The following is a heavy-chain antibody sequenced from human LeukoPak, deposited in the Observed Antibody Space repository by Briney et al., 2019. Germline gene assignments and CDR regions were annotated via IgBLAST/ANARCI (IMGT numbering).Heavy chain of an antibody. D-gene: IGHD3-22*01. J-gene: IGHJ2*01. CDR3: ARDHRTESDGYYFVNELWYFDL. CDR2: INPTNEKT. Sequence: ASVKVSCKASGYSFRNYGMHWVRQAPGQRLEWMGWINPTNEKTKYSEKFQGRVTISRDTGASTVYMELSSVRSEDTAVYYCARDHRTESDGYYFVNELWYFDLWGRGTLVTVSS. V-gene: IGHV1-3*01. CDR1: GYSFRNYG.